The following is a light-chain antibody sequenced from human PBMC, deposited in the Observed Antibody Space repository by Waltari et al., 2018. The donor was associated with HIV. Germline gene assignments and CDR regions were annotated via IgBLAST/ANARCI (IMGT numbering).Light chain of an antibody. CDR1: ALPKQY. CDR2: KDS. CDR3: QSADSSGTYFYV. J-gene: IGLJ1*01. V-gene: IGLV3-25*03. Sequence: SYELTQPPSVSVSPGQTARITCHGDALPKQYDNWYQQKPGQAPVLVIYKDSERPSGIPERFSGSSSGTTVTLTISGVQAEDEADYYCQSADSSGTYFYVFGTGTKVTVL.